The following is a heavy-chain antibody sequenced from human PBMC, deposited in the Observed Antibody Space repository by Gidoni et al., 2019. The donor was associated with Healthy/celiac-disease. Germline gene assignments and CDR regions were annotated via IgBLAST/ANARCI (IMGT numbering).Heavy chain of an antibody. J-gene: IGHJ5*02. CDR3: ARDCSGGSCHWLDPGGEDGWFDP. V-gene: IGHV1-69*01. Sequence: QVQLVQSGAEVKKPGSSVKVSCKASGGTFSSYAIRWVRQAPGQGLEWMGGIIPIFGTANYAQKFQGRVTITADESTSTAYMELSSLRSEDTAVYYCARDCSGGSCHWLDPGGEDGWFDPWGQGTLVTVSS. CDR2: IIPIFGTA. D-gene: IGHD2-15*01. CDR1: GGTFSSYA.